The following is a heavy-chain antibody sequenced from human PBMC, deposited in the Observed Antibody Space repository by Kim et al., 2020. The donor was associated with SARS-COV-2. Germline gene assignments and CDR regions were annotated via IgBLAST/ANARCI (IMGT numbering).Heavy chain of an antibody. Sequence: SETLSLTCTVSGGSVSSGSYYWSWIRQPPGKGLEWIGYIYYSGSTNYNPSLKSRVTISVDTSKNQFSLKLSSVTAADTAVYYCARVVAYYGSGSYFIPGGMDVWGQGTTVTVSS. CDR1: GGSVSSGSYY. CDR3: ARVVAYYGSGSYFIPGGMDV. CDR2: IYYSGST. D-gene: IGHD3-10*01. V-gene: IGHV4-61*01. J-gene: IGHJ6*02.